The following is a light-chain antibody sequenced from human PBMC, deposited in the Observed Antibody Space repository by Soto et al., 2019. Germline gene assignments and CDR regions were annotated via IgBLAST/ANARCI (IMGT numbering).Light chain of an antibody. CDR2: DVS. CDR1: SSDIGGYNY. J-gene: IGLJ3*02. CDR3: CSYAGSYNLEV. V-gene: IGLV2-11*01. Sequence: QSALTQPRSVSGSPGQSVTISCTGTSSDIGGYNYVSWFQHHPGKAPKLMIYDVSKRPSGVIDRFSGSKSSNTASLTISGLQAEDEADYYCCSYAGSYNLEVFGGGTKLTVL.